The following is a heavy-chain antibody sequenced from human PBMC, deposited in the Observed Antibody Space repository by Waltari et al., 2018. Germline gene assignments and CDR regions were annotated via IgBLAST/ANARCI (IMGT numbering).Heavy chain of an antibody. CDR2: MNTNNGNT. D-gene: IGHD4-17*01. CDR3: ARVTAYGDYPDY. Sequence: QLQLVPSGTEVKKRGASVKFSCRASGYTFASYDVNWVRQDTGRGIEWMGWMNTNNGNTGYAKKFQGRVTIISNTPISTDYMELSSMRSEDTAVYYCARVTAYGDYPDYWGQGTLVTFSS. J-gene: IGHJ4*02. V-gene: IGHV1-8*03. CDR1: GYTFASYD.